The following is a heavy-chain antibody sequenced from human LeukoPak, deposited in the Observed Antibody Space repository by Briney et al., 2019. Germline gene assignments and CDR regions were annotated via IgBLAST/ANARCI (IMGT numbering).Heavy chain of an antibody. CDR3: ARRGKYYYYGMDV. D-gene: IGHD3-10*01. CDR2: IYPGDSET. J-gene: IGHJ6*02. Sequence: GESLKISCKGSGYSFTSYWIGWVRQLPGKGLEWMGIIYPGDSETRYSPSFQGQVTISADKSISTAYLQWSSLKTSDTAMYYCARRGKYYYYGMDVWGQGTTVTVSS. V-gene: IGHV5-51*01. CDR1: GYSFTSYW.